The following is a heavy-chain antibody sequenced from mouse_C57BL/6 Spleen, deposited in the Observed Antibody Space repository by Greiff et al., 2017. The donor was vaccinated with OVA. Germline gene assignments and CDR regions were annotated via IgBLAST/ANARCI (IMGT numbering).Heavy chain of an antibody. J-gene: IGHJ2*01. Sequence: QVQLQQSGAELARPGASVKLSCKASGYTFTSYGISWVKQRTGQGLEWIGEIYPRSGNTYYNEKFKGKATLTADKSSSTAYMELRSLTSEDSAVYFCARKDDGHHYFDYWGQGTTLTVSS. D-gene: IGHD2-3*01. CDR2: IYPRSGNT. V-gene: IGHV1-81*01. CDR1: GYTFTSYG. CDR3: ARKDDGHHYFDY.